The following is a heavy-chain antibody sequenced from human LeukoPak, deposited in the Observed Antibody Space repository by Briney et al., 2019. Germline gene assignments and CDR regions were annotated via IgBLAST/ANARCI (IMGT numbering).Heavy chain of an antibody. CDR1: GGSISSYY. D-gene: IGHD1-26*01. J-gene: IGHJ4*02. CDR2: IYYSGST. Sequence: SETLSLTCTVSGGSISSYYWSWIRQPPGKGLEWIGYIYYSGSTNYNPSLKSRVTISVDTSKNQFSLKLSSVTAADTAVYYCAGVGGSYYPFDYWGQGTLVTVSS. CDR3: AGVGGSYYPFDY. V-gene: IGHV4-59*01.